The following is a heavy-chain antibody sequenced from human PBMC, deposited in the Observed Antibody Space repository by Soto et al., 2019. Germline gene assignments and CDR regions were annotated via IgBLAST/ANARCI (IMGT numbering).Heavy chain of an antibody. CDR1: GYTFITYG. CDR2: ITPYNGKT. Sequence: ASVKVSCKASGYTFITYGVTWVRQAPGQGLEWMGWITPYNGKTHYAQKFQGRVTITVDKATNTAYLNLTTLTSEDTAIYYCARTSMTRIDYWGQGTLVTVSS. V-gene: IGHV1-18*01. D-gene: IGHD4-17*01. CDR3: ARTSMTRIDY. J-gene: IGHJ4*02.